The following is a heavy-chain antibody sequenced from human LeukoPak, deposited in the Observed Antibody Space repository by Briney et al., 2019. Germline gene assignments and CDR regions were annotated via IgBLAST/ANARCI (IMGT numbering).Heavy chain of an antibody. CDR1: GGSISNNY. D-gene: IGHD3-16*01. CDR2: IYYTGST. J-gene: IGHJ3*02. V-gene: IGHV4-59*08. Sequence: SETLSLTCLVSGGSISNNYWSWIRRPTGKGLEWIGYIYYTGSTSYNPHLKSRVSISVDTSKNQFSLRLTSVTAADTAVYYCAKYRPSGSVWVGFDIWGQGTMVTVSS. CDR3: AKYRPSGSVWVGFDI.